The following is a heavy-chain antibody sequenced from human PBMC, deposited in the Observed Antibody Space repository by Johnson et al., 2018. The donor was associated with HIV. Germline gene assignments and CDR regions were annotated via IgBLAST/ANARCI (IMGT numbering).Heavy chain of an antibody. Sequence: VQLVESGGGLVKPGGSLRLSCAASGFPFSDYYMSWIRQAPGKGLEWVSAISGSGGSTYYADSVKGRFTISRDNSKNTLYLQMNSLRAEDTAVYYCAKDQGKAVAAPDAFDIWGQGTMVTVSS. CDR2: ISGSGGST. CDR3: AKDQGKAVAAPDAFDI. V-gene: IGHV3-23*04. CDR1: GFPFSDYY. J-gene: IGHJ3*02. D-gene: IGHD6-19*01.